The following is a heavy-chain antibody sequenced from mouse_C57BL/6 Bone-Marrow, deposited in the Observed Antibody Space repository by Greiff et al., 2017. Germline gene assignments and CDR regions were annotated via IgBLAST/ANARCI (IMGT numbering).Heavy chain of an antibody. CDR2: IDPSDSYT. CDR3: AREGGGSSLFAY. D-gene: IGHD1-1*01. V-gene: IGHV1-69*01. J-gene: IGHJ3*01. Sequence: QVQLQQPGAELVMPGASVKLSCKASGYTFTSYWMHWVKQRPGQGLEWIGEIDPSDSYTNYNQKFKGKSTLTVDKSSSTAYMQLSSLTSEDSAVYYCAREGGGSSLFAYWDQGTLVTVSA. CDR1: GYTFTSYW.